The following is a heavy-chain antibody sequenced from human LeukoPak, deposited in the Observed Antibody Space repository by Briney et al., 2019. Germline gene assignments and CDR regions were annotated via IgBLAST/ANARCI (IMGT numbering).Heavy chain of an antibody. Sequence: PGGSLRLSCAASGFTFSSYWMHWVRQAPGKGLVWVSRINSDGSSTRYADSVKGRFTISRDNAKNTLYLQMNSLRAVDTAVYYCARDGCSGTSCYFIDYWAQGTLVTVSS. V-gene: IGHV3-74*01. CDR3: ARDGCSGTSCYFIDY. CDR1: GFTFSSYW. CDR2: INSDGSST. J-gene: IGHJ4*02. D-gene: IGHD2-2*01.